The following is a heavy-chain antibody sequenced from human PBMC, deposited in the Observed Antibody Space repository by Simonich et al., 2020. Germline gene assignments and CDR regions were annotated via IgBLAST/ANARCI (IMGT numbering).Heavy chain of an antibody. CDR2: INPNSGGT. Sequence: QVQLVQSGAEVKKPGASVKVSCKASGYTFTGYYMHWVGQAPGQGLEWMGWINPNSGGTNYAQSVQGRVTMTRDTSISTAYMELSRLRSDDTAVYYCARGPRWTGDDAFDIWGQGTMVTVSS. CDR1: GYTFTGYY. D-gene: IGHD7-27*01. CDR3: ARGPRWTGDDAFDI. V-gene: IGHV1-2*02. J-gene: IGHJ3*02.